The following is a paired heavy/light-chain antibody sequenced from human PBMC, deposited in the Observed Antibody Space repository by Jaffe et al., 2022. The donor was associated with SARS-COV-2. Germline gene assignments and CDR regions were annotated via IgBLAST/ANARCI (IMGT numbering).Light chain of an antibody. J-gene: IGKJ1*01. CDR1: QSLLQSNGYKR. CDR2: LGS. V-gene: IGKV2-28*01. CDR3: MQTLQIPRT. Sequence: DIVMTQSPLSLPVTVGEPASISCRSSQSLLQSNGYKRLDWYLQKPGQSPQLLIYLGSNRAPGVPDRFSGSASGTDFTLQISRVEAEDVGVYYCMQTLQIPRTFGQGTKVEI.
Heavy chain of an antibody. J-gene: IGHJ5*02. CDR2: IKSKTDGETA. CDR3: TTDGKYSFSSGQFWFDP. Sequence: EVQLVESGGGLVKPGGSLRLSCAASGIAFTNAWMTWVRQAPGKGLEWVGRIKSKTDGETADYAAPVKGRFTISRDDSKNTLYLQINSLRTEDTAVYYCTTDGKYSFSSGQFWFDPWGQGTLVTVSS. CDR1: GIAFTNAW. V-gene: IGHV3-15*01. D-gene: IGHD6-6*01.